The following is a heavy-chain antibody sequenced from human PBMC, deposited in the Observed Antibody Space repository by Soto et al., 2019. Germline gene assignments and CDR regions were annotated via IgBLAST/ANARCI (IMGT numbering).Heavy chain of an antibody. CDR1: GFTFRRYW. D-gene: IGHD3-22*01. Sequence: EVQVVESGGGLVQPGGSLRLSCVASGFTFRRYWMHWVRQAPGKGLVWVSRIDSDGTTTQYEDSVRGRFTISRDNAKNSLLLQMNNLRAEDTAVYYRARVGYSGYYLGPFDYWGQGTLVTVSS. V-gene: IGHV3-74*03. CDR3: ARVGYSGYYLGPFDY. CDR2: IDSDGTTT. J-gene: IGHJ4*02.